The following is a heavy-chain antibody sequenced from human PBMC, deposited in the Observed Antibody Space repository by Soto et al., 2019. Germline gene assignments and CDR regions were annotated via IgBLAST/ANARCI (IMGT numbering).Heavy chain of an antibody. V-gene: IGHV3-23*01. Sequence: PGGSLRLSCAASGFIFANYGMTWVRQAPGRALEWVSTINANAIDTHYADSVKGRFTISRDNSKSTLDLQMNSLRAEDTATYYCVSWVSAHFDFWGPGTLVTVSS. CDR2: INANAIDT. CDR1: GFIFANYG. D-gene: IGHD2-8*01. J-gene: IGHJ4*02. CDR3: VSWVSAHFDF.